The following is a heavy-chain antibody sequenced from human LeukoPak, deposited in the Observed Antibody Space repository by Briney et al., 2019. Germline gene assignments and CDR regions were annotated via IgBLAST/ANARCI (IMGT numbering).Heavy chain of an antibody. J-gene: IGHJ5*02. D-gene: IGHD6-13*01. CDR2: ISYDGSNK. CDR3: AKAWGATSSWYGIDP. V-gene: IGHV3-30*18. CDR1: GFTFSSYG. Sequence: QPGGSLRLSCAASGFTFSSYGMNWVRQAPGKGLEWVAVISYDGSNKYYADSVKGRFTISRDNSKKTLYLLMNSLRAEDTAVYYCAKAWGATSSWYGIDPWGQGTLVTVSS.